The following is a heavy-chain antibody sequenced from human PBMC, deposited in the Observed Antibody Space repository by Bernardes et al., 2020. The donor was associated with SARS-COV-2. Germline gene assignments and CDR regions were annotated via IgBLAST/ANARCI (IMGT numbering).Heavy chain of an antibody. CDR3: ARGKYQLRGSWYYNGLDG. V-gene: IGHV1-69*06. CDR1: GGIFSNYV. D-gene: IGHD2-2*01. CDR2: IIPLFGRT. J-gene: IGHJ6*02. Sequence: SVKVSCKTSGGIFSNYVFSWVRQAPGQGLEWMGGIIPLFGRTIYAQKFQGRVAISADTSTNIAYMELSSLRSDDTALYYCARGKYQLRGSWYYNGLDGWGQGTTVTVTS.